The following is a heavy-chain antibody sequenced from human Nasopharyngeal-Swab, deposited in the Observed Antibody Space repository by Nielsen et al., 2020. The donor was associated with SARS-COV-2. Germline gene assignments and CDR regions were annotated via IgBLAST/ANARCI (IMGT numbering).Heavy chain of an antibody. Sequence: SETLSLTCTVSGGSISSGGYYWSWIRQHPGKGLEWIGYIYYSGSTYSNPSLKSRVTISVDTSKNQFSLKLSSVTAADTAVYYCARAKQPGITMIVVVTHWYFDLWGRGTLVTVSS. V-gene: IGHV4-31*03. J-gene: IGHJ2*01. D-gene: IGHD3-22*01. CDR3: ARAKQPGITMIVVVTHWYFDL. CDR2: IYYSGST. CDR1: GGSISSGGYY.